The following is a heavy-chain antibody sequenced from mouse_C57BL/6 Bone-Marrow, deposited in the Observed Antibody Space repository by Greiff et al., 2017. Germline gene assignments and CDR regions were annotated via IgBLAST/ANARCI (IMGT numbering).Heavy chain of an antibody. CDR3: ARDKIYYDFDY. CDR2: ISDGGSYT. D-gene: IGHD2-1*01. Sequence: EVQLVESGGGLVKPGGSLKLSCAASGFTFSSYAMSWVRQTPEKRLEWVATISDGGSYTYYPDNVKGRFTISRDNAKNNLYLQMSHLKSEDTAMYYCARDKIYYDFDYWGQGTTLTVSS. CDR1: GFTFSSYA. V-gene: IGHV5-4*01. J-gene: IGHJ2*01.